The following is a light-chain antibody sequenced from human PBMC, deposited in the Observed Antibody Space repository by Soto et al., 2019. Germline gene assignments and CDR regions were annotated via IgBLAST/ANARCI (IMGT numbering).Light chain of an antibody. CDR3: QQYNNWPSWK. CDR1: QSVSSN. V-gene: IGKV3-15*01. J-gene: IGKJ1*01. Sequence: DIVMTQSPVILSVSPGERATLSCMASQSVSSNLAWYQQKPGQAPRLLIYGASTRATGIPVRFSGSGSGTEFTLTISSLQSEDFAVYYCQQYNNWPSWKFGQGTKVDIK. CDR2: GAS.